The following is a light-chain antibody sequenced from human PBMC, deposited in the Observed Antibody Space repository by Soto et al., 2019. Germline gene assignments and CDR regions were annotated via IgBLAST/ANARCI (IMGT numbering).Light chain of an antibody. J-gene: IGLJ2*01. CDR2: RND. CDR1: SSNIGSNY. Sequence: QAVVTQPPSASGTPGQRVTISCSGSSSNIGSNYVSWYQQLPGTAPRLLIHRNDQRPSGVPDRFSGSKSGTSASLAISGLRSEDEADYYCAPWDDNLIGVVFGGGTKLTVL. V-gene: IGLV1-47*01. CDR3: APWDDNLIGVV.